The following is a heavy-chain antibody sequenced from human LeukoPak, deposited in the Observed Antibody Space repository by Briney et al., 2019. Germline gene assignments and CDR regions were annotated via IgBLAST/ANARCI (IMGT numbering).Heavy chain of an antibody. CDR1: GGSISSSSYY. CDR2: IYYSGST. D-gene: IGHD3-22*01. J-gene: IGHJ3*02. CDR3: ARTYSSGYQDAFDI. V-gene: IGHV4-39*07. Sequence: PSETLSLTCTVSGGSISSSSYYWGWIRQPPGKGLEWIGSIYYSGSTYYNPSLKSRVTISVDTSKNQFSLKLSSVTAADTAVYYCARTYSSGYQDAFDIWGQGTMVTVSS.